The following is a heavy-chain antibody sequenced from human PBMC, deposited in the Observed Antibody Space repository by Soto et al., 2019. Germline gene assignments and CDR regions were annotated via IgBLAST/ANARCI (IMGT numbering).Heavy chain of an antibody. V-gene: IGHV5-51*01. Sequence: GESLKISCKGSGYSFTSYWIGWVRQMPWKGLEWMGIIYPGDSDTRYSPSFQGQVTISADKSISTAYLQWSSLKASDTAMYYCARHLGYCSSTSCYGAFDIWGQGTMVTVS. D-gene: IGHD2-2*01. J-gene: IGHJ3*02. CDR3: ARHLGYCSSTSCYGAFDI. CDR1: GYSFTSYW. CDR2: IYPGDSDT.